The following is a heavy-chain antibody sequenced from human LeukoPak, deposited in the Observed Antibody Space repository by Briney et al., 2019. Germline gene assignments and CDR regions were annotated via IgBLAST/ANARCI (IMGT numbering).Heavy chain of an antibody. D-gene: IGHD6-13*01. CDR3: ARMGVYSSSWLDY. Sequence: ASVKVSCKASGYTFTGHYMHWVRQAPGQGLEWMGWINPNSGGTNYAQKFQGRVTMTRDTSISTAYMELSRLRSDDTAVYYCARMGVYSSSWLDYWGQGTLVTVSS. J-gene: IGHJ4*02. CDR2: INPNSGGT. CDR1: GYTFTGHY. V-gene: IGHV1-2*02.